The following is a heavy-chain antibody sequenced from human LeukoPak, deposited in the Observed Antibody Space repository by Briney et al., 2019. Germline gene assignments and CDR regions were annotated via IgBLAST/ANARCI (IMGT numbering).Heavy chain of an antibody. D-gene: IGHD4-17*01. Sequence: PGGSLRLSCAASGFTFTSYSMNWIRQAPGKGLEWVSSISSSSSYIYYADSVKGRFTISRDNAKNSLYLQMNSLRAEDTAVYYCARDYYGDYLFDYWGQGTLVTGSS. CDR1: GFTFTSYS. CDR3: ARDYYGDYLFDY. V-gene: IGHV3-21*01. CDR2: ISSSSSYI. J-gene: IGHJ4*02.